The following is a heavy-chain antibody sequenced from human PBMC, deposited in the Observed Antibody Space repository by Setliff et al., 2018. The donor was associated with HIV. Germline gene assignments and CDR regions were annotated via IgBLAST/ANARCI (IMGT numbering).Heavy chain of an antibody. CDR3: ARRGMWSYETGGNPTATFDY. J-gene: IGHJ4*02. V-gene: IGHV4-38-2*01. Sequence: SETLSLTCDVSGFSISSRYYWGWIRQSPGKGLEWIGNIYHTGSSYYNPSLNDRATISLDTSKNQFSLKLSSVTAAGTAVYYCARRGMWSYETGGNPTATFDYWGQGVLVTVSS. CDR2: IYHTGSS. D-gene: IGHD2-8*02. CDR1: GFSISSRYY.